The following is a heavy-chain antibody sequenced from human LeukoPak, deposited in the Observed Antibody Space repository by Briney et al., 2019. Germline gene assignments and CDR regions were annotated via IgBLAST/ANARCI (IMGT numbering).Heavy chain of an antibody. CDR1: GYTFTSYD. Sequence: ASVKVSCKASGYTFTSYDINWVRQATGQGLEWMGWMNPNSGNTGYAQNLQGRVTMTTDTSTSTAYMELRSLRSDDTAVYYCARCSGGSCYSPDYWGQGTLVTVSS. CDR3: ARCSGGSCYSPDY. D-gene: IGHD2-15*01. V-gene: IGHV1-8*01. CDR2: MNPNSGNT. J-gene: IGHJ4*02.